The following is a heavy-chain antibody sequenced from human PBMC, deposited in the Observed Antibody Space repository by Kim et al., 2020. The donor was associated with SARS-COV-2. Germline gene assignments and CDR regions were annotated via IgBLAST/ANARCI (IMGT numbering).Heavy chain of an antibody. V-gene: IGHV1-69*01. CDR3: ASTFYDSSGYQNDY. J-gene: IGHJ4*02. Sequence: AQKFQGRVTITADESTSTAYMELSSLRSEDTAVYYCASTFYDSSGYQNDYWGQGTLVTVSS. D-gene: IGHD3-22*01.